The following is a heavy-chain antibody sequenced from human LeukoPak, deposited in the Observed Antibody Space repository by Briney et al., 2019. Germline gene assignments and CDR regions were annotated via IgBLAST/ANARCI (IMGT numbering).Heavy chain of an antibody. Sequence: GGSLRLSCAASGFTFSSYAMHWVRQAPGKGLVWVSRINSDGSSTSYADSVKGRFTISRDNAKNTLYLQMNSLRAEDTAVYYCAKLYDFWSGYYNGGYYYYGMDVWGQGTTVTVSS. V-gene: IGHV3-74*01. CDR3: AKLYDFWSGYYNGGYYYYGMDV. CDR1: GFTFSSYA. CDR2: INSDGSST. J-gene: IGHJ6*02. D-gene: IGHD3-3*01.